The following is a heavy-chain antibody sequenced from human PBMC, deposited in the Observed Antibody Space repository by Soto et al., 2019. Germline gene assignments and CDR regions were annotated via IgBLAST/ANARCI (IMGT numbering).Heavy chain of an antibody. Sequence: QVQLVQSGAEVKKPGASVKVSCKASGYTFSTFPMHWVRQAPGQNLAWMGWINAANGDTGYSQNFQGRVTITRDTTASTAYMELSGLRSEDTAVYFCARKDYYGSGTYHFDYWGQGTLVTVSS. V-gene: IGHV1-3*01. CDR3: ARKDYYGSGTYHFDY. D-gene: IGHD3-10*01. J-gene: IGHJ4*02. CDR2: INAANGDT. CDR1: GYTFSTFP.